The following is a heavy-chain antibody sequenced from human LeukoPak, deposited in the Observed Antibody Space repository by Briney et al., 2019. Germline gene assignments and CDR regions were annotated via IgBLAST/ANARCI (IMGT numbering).Heavy chain of an antibody. CDR3: AATHCSSTSCYPYP. CDR2: IVVGSGNT. CDR1: GFTFTNSA. D-gene: IGHD2-2*01. V-gene: IGHV1-58*02. J-gene: IGHJ5*02. Sequence: ASVKVSCKASGFTFTNSAMQWVRQARGQRLEWIGWIVVGSGNTNYAQKFQERVTITRDMSTSTAYMELSSLRSEDTAVYYRAATHCSSTSCYPYPWGQGTLVTVSS.